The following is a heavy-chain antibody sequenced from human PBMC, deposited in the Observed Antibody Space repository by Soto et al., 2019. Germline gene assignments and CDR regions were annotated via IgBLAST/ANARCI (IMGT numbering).Heavy chain of an antibody. CDR2: ISPSDGST. CDR3: VTGDFYASSSDY. D-gene: IGHD3-22*01. V-gene: IGHV1-46*02. J-gene: IGHJ4*02. Sequence: QVQLVQSGAEVKRPGASVKVSCKASGYIFNNYYIHWVRQAPGQGLEWMGIISPSDGSTTYAQRSXDXXTMTRDTSTSTVYMELGSLRSDDTAVFYCVTGDFYASSSDYWGQGTLVTVSS. CDR1: GYIFNNYY.